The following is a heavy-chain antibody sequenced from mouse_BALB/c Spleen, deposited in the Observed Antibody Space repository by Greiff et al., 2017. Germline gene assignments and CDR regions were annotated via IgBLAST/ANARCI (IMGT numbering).Heavy chain of an antibody. CDR3: ARPYYRIHWYFEV. CDR1: GYTFTSYV. CDR2: INPYNDGT. D-gene: IGHD2-14*01. J-gene: IGHJ1*01. Sequence: VQLQQPGPELVKPGASVKMSCKATGYTFTSYVMHWVKQKPGQGLEWIGYINPYNDGTKYNEKFKGKATLTSDKSSSTAYMELSSLTSEDSAVYYCARPYYRIHWYFEVWGAGTTVTVSS. V-gene: IGHV1-14*01.